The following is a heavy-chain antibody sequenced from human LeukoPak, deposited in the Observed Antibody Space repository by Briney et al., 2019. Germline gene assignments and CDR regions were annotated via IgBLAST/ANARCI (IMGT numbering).Heavy chain of an antibody. V-gene: IGHV4-34*01. Sequence: SETLSLTCAVYGGSFSGYYWSWIRQPPGKGLEWIGEINHSGSTNYNPSLKSRVTISVDTSKNQFSLKLSSVTAADTAVYYCAHDYYDSSGYYYYFDYWGQGTLVTVSS. CDR3: AHDYYDSSGYYYYFDY. J-gene: IGHJ4*02. CDR1: GGSFSGYY. D-gene: IGHD3-22*01. CDR2: INHSGST.